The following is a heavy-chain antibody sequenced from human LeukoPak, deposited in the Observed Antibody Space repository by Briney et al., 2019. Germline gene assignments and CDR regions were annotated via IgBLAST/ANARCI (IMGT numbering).Heavy chain of an antibody. Sequence: SQTLSLTCTVSGGSISSGDYYWSWIRQPPGKGLEWIGYIYYSGSTYYNPSLKSRVTISVDTSKNQFSLKLNSVTAADTAVYYCARDRIWGGHGGNSETLDYWGQGTLVTVSS. CDR1: GGSISSGDYY. J-gene: IGHJ4*02. CDR2: IYYSGST. V-gene: IGHV4-30-4*01. CDR3: ARDRIWGGHGGNSETLDY. D-gene: IGHD4-23*01.